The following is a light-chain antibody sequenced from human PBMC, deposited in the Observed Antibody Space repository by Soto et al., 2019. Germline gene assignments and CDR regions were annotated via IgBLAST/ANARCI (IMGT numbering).Light chain of an antibody. Sequence: QSVLTQPPSVSGAPGQRVTISCTGSRSNIGADYEVHWYQQLPGTAPKLLIYGNTNRPSGVPDRVSGSKSGASASLAITGLPAEDEADYYCQSYDNSLSGSYVFGTGTKLTVL. CDR2: GNT. CDR3: QSYDNSLSGSYV. CDR1: RSNIGADYE. J-gene: IGLJ1*01. V-gene: IGLV1-40*01.